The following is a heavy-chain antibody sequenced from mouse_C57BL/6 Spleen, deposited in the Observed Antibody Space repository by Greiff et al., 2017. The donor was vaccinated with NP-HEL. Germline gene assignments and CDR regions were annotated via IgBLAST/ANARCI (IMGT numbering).Heavy chain of an antibody. CDR1: GFTFSSYA. CDR3: AREASGYDDSYYCDY. V-gene: IGHV5-4*01. D-gene: IGHD2-2*01. CDR2: ISDGGSYT. Sequence: DVMLVESGGGLVKPGGSLKLSCAASGFTFSSYAMSWVRQTPEKRLEWVATISDGGSYTYYPDNVKGRFTISRDNAKNNLYLQMSHLKSEDTAMYYCAREASGYDDSYYCDYWGQGTTLTVSS. J-gene: IGHJ2*01.